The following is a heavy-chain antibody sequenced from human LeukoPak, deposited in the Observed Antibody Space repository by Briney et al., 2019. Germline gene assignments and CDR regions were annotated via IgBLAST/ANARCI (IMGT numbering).Heavy chain of an antibody. Sequence: GASVKVSYKVSGYTLTELSMHWVRQAPGKGLEWMGGFDPEDGETIYAQKFQGRVTMTEDTSTDTAYMELSSLRSEDTAVYYCATVPYYGSGSYTYYYYYGMDVWGQGTTVTVSS. CDR2: FDPEDGET. D-gene: IGHD3-10*01. CDR3: ATVPYYGSGSYTYYYYYGMDV. CDR1: GYTLTELS. J-gene: IGHJ6*02. V-gene: IGHV1-24*01.